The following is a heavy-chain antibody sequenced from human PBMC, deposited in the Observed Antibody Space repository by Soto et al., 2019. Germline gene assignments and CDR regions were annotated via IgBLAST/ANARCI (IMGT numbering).Heavy chain of an antibody. J-gene: IGHJ6*02. Sequence: ASVKVSCKASGYTFTSYDINWVRQATGQGLEYLGWMNPNSGNTAYVQKFQGRVTMTWDTSITTAYMELSSLRSEDTAVYYCASTGRWSRIYGMDVWGQGTTVTV. D-gene: IGHD3-3*01. CDR2: MNPNSGNT. CDR3: ASTGRWSRIYGMDV. CDR1: GYTFTSYD. V-gene: IGHV1-8*01.